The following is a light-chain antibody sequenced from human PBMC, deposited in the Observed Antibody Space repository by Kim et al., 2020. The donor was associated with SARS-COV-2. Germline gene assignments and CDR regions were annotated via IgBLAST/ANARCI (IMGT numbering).Light chain of an antibody. Sequence: QWITISCTGTSSDVGGYNYVSWYQQHPGKAPKRMIYDVSNRPSGVSNRFSGSKSGNTASLTISGLQAEDEADYYCSSYTSSSTLRVFGGGTQLTVL. CDR3: SSYTSSSTLRV. CDR1: SSDVGGYNY. V-gene: IGLV2-14*03. J-gene: IGLJ3*02. CDR2: DVS.